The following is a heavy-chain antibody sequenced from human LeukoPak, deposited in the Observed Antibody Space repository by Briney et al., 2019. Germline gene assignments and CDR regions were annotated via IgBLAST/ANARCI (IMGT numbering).Heavy chain of an antibody. CDR2: INPNSGDT. J-gene: IGHJ4*02. D-gene: IGHD6-19*01. Sequence: ASVKVSCKASGYTFTGYYMHWVRQAPGQGLEWMGWINPNSGDTNYAQQFQGRVTMTRDTSISTAYMELSRLRSDDTAVYYCATISVAAVASDYWGQGTLVTVSS. CDR3: ATISVAAVASDY. CDR1: GYTFTGYY. V-gene: IGHV1-2*02.